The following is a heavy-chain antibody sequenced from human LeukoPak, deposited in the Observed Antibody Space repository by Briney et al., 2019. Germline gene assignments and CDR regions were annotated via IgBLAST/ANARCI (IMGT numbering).Heavy chain of an antibody. CDR1: GGSFSGYY. J-gene: IGHJ4*02. CDR2: INHSGST. CDR3: AMSYGDYPELDY. D-gene: IGHD4-17*01. V-gene: IGHV4-34*01. Sequence: SETLSLTCAAYGGSFSGYYWSWIRQPPGKGLEWIGEINHSGSTNYNPSLKSRVTISVDTSKNQFSLKLSSVTAADTAVYYCAMSYGDYPELDYWGQGTLVTVSS.